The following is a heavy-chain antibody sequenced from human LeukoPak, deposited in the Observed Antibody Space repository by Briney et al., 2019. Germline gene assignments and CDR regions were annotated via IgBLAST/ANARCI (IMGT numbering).Heavy chain of an antibody. CDR2: IWYDGSNK. J-gene: IGHJ4*02. Sequence: PGRSLRLSCAASGFTFSSYGMHWVRRAPGKGLEWVAVIWYDGSNKYYADSVKGRFTISRDNSKNTLYLQMTILRVEDTALYYCARDRWQQLVSPLEWGQGTLVTVSS. D-gene: IGHD6-13*01. V-gene: IGHV3-33*01. CDR1: GFTFSSYG. CDR3: ARDRWQQLVSPLE.